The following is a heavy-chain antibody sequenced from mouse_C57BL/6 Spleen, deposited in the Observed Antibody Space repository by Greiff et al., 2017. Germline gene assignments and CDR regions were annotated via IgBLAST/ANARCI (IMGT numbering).Heavy chain of an antibody. CDR1: GYTFTSYW. V-gene: IGHV1-7*01. CDR2: INPSSGYT. J-gene: IGHJ4*01. CDR3: ERSLKSAGDAYYAMDY. D-gene: IGHD1-3*01. Sequence: QVQLQQSGAELAKPGASVKLSCKASGYTFTSYWMHWVKQRPGQGLEWIGYINPSSGYTKYNQKFKDKATLTADKSSSTACKQQSSLTSEDSAVYYCERSLKSAGDAYYAMDYWGQGTSVTVSS.